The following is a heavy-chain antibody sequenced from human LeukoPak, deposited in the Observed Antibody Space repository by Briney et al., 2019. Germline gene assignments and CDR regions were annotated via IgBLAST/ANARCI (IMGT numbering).Heavy chain of an antibody. Sequence: SETLSLTCTVSGGSISSSSYYWGWIRQPPGKGLEWIGSIYYSGSTYYNPSLKSRVTISVDTPKNQFSLKLSSVTAADTAVYYCARGSSGWGLGAFDIWGQGTMVTVSS. CDR1: GGSISSSSYY. D-gene: IGHD6-19*01. CDR2: IYYSGST. J-gene: IGHJ3*02. V-gene: IGHV4-39*07. CDR3: ARGSSGWGLGAFDI.